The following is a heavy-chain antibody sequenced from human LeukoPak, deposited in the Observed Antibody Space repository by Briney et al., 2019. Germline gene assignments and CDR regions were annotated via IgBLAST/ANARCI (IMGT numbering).Heavy chain of an antibody. J-gene: IGHJ3*02. Sequence: PGGSLRLSCAASGFTFSSYAMHWVRQAPGKGLEYVSAVSSNGGSTYYADSVKGRFTISRDNSKNTLYLQMDSLRAEDMAVYYCARDRDYGDYHGAFDIWGQGTVVTVSS. CDR3: ARDRDYGDYHGAFDI. D-gene: IGHD4-17*01. CDR2: VSSNGGST. CDR1: GFTFSSYA. V-gene: IGHV3-64*02.